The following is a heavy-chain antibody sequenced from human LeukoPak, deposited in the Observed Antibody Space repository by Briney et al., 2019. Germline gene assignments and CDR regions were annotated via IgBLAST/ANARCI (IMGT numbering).Heavy chain of an antibody. CDR1: GFTFSSYG. V-gene: IGHV3-30*03. Sequence: GGSLRLSCAASGFTFSSYGMHWVRQAPGKGLEWVAVISYDGSNKYYADSVKGRFTISRDNSKNTLYLQMNSLRAEDTAVYYCARDPGIAAAGTSGDYWGQGTLVTVSS. CDR2: ISYDGSNK. D-gene: IGHD6-13*01. J-gene: IGHJ4*02. CDR3: ARDPGIAAAGTSGDY.